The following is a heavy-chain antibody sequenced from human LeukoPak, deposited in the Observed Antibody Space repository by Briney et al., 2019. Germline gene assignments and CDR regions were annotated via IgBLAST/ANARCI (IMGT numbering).Heavy chain of an antibody. CDR3: ARDSVAVPSIAAAGTPGYIPTHMDV. CDR2: IIPIFGTA. D-gene: IGHD6-13*01. V-gene: IGHV1-69*13. CDR1: GGTFSSYA. J-gene: IGHJ6*02. Sequence: SVKVPCKASGGTFSSYAISWVRQAPGQGLEWMGGIIPIFGTANYAQKFQGRVTITADESTSTAYMELSSLRFEDTAVYYCARDSVAVPSIAAAGTPGYIPTHMDVWGQGTTVTVSS.